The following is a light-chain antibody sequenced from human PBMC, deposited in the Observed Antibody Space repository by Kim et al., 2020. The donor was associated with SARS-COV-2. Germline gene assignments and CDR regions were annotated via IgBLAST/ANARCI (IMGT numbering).Light chain of an antibody. V-gene: IGLV2-14*03. CDR3: SSYTRSTTNYV. J-gene: IGLJ1*01. CDR1: SSDIGDNNY. CDR2: DVS. Sequence: QSNTIPCTGTSSDIGDNNYVSWYQQHPGKAPKLMISDVSNRPSGVSNRFSGSRSGNTASLTISGLQAEDEADYYCSSYTRSTTNYVFGTGTKVTVL.